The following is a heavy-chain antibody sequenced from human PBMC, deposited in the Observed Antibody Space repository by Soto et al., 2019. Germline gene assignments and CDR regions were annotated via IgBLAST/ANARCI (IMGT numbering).Heavy chain of an antibody. J-gene: IGHJ6*02. V-gene: IGHV3-7*01. Sequence: GWSLRLSCAASGFSFSSYWMSWVRQAPGKGLEWVANIKQDGSEKYYVDSVKGRFTISRDNAKNSLYLQMNSLRAEDTAVYYCARDRESSGYYEPLYYYYGMDVWGQGTTVTVSS. CDR1: GFSFSSYW. CDR3: ARDRESSGYYEPLYYYYGMDV. D-gene: IGHD3-22*01. CDR2: IKQDGSEK.